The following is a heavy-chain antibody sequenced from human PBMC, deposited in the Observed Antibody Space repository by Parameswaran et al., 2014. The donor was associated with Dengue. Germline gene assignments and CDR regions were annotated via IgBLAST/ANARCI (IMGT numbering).Heavy chain of an antibody. V-gene: IGHV3-53*04. Sequence: VRQMPGKGLEWVSVIYSGGSTYYADSVKGRFTISRHNSKNTLYLQMNSLRAEDTAVYYCARAMGETHCSSTSCYIGGFYYYYGMDVWGQGTTVTVSS. D-gene: IGHD2-2*02. CDR2: IYSGGST. CDR3: ARAMGETHCSSTSCYIGGFYYYYGMDV. J-gene: IGHJ6*02.